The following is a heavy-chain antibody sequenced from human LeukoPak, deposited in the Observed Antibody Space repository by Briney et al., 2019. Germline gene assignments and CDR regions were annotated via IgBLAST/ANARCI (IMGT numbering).Heavy chain of an antibody. J-gene: IGHJ5*02. CDR1: GFTFSTYA. CDR3: AKEPTSAGWFDP. D-gene: IGHD6-19*01. Sequence: QRGGSLRLSCAASGFTFSTYAMSWVRQAPGKGLEWVSAISGSAVKMYYADSVKGRFTISRDNSKNTLYLQMNSLRAEDTAVYYCAKEPTSAGWFDPWGQGTLVTVSS. V-gene: IGHV3-23*01. CDR2: ISGSAVKM.